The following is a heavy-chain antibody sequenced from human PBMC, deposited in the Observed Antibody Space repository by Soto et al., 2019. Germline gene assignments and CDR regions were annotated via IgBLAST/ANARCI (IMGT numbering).Heavy chain of an antibody. V-gene: IGHV3-15*07. CDR2: VKTKAEGETT. D-gene: IGHD1-20*01. Sequence: EVQLGESGGGLVKPGESLRLSCAASGFSFTNAWMNWVRQAPGKCPEWVGRVKTKAEGETTDYGAPARDRFTISRDDSINTVYLQMNSLNSQETGVYYCTSRIRTSNDNWGQGTLVTVYS. J-gene: IGHJ4*02. CDR1: GFSFTNAW. CDR3: TSRIRTSNDN.